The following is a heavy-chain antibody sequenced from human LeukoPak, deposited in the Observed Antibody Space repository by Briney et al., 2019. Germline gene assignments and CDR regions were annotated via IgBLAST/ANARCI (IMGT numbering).Heavy chain of an antibody. D-gene: IGHD4-17*01. CDR1: GYSFTNHA. J-gene: IGHJ4*02. Sequence: GASVKVSCKASGYSFTNHAIHWVRQAPGQRLEWMGWINVGNANTKYSQMFQGRVTITRDTSANTAYMELSSLRSEDTAVYYCARSGDYVDYWGQGTLVTVSS. V-gene: IGHV1-3*01. CDR2: INVGNANT. CDR3: ARSGDYVDY.